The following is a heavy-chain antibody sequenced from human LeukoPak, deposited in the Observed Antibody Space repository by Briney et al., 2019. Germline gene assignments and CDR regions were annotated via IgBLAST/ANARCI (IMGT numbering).Heavy chain of an antibody. Sequence: GRSLRLSCAASGFTFSSYAMHWVRQAPGKGLEWVAVISYDGSNKDYADSVKGRFTISRDNSKNTLYLQMNSLRAEDTAVYYCARAGNYRFDYWGQGTLVTVSS. CDR1: GFTFSSYA. V-gene: IGHV3-30-3*01. D-gene: IGHD1-7*01. CDR2: ISYDGSNK. CDR3: ARAGNYRFDY. J-gene: IGHJ4*02.